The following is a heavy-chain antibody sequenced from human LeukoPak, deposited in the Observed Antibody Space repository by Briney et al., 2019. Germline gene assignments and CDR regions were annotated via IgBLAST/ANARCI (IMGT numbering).Heavy chain of an antibody. CDR2: ISYDGSNK. Sequence: GGSLRLSCAASGFTFSSYAMHWVRQAPGKGLEWVAVISYDGSNKYYADSVKGRFTISRDNSKNTLYLQMNNLRAEDTAVYYCAGSLAYCGGDCRLGDYWGQGTLVTVSS. CDR1: GFTFSSYA. J-gene: IGHJ4*02. D-gene: IGHD2-21*02. V-gene: IGHV3-30*14. CDR3: AGSLAYCGGDCRLGDY.